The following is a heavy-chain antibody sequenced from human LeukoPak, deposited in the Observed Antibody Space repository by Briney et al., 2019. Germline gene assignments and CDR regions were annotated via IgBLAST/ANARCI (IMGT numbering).Heavy chain of an antibody. Sequence: PGGSLRLSCAASGFTFSSYAISWVRQAPGKGLEWVSSIGPTGTDRYYADSVRGRFTISRDNAKNSMYLQMDSLRDEDTAVYYCATETIGRHYDYWGQGTLLTVSS. J-gene: IGHJ4*02. CDR2: IGPTGTDR. CDR1: GFTFSSYA. V-gene: IGHV3-21*01. CDR3: ATETIGRHYDY. D-gene: IGHD1-14*01.